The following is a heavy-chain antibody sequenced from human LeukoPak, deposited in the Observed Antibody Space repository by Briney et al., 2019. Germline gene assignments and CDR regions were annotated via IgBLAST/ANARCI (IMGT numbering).Heavy chain of an antibody. CDR1: GFTFSSYE. J-gene: IGHJ4*02. CDR3: VSGRYGSGREIFDF. Sequence: PGGSLRLSCAASGFTFSSYEMNWVGQAPGKGGEWVSYISSIGSTIYYADSVKGRFTIARDNAKTSLYLQMNSLRGEGPALSYCVSGRYGSGREIFDFWGQGTLVSVPS. D-gene: IGHD3-10*01. V-gene: IGHV3-48*03. CDR2: ISSIGSTI.